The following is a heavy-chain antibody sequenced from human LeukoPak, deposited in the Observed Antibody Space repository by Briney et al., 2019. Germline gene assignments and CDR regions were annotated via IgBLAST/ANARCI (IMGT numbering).Heavy chain of an antibody. CDR2: IIPIVGTA. CDR1: GGTLSSYA. V-gene: IGHV1-69*01. J-gene: IGHJ4*02. CDR3: ARVGVDTAMVTYYYFDY. D-gene: IGHD5-18*01. Sequence: SVKVSCKASGGTLSSYAISWVRQAPGQGLEWMGGIIPIVGTANYAQKFQGRVTITADESTSTAYMELSSLRSEDTAVYYCARVGVDTAMVTYYYFDYWGQGTLVTVSS.